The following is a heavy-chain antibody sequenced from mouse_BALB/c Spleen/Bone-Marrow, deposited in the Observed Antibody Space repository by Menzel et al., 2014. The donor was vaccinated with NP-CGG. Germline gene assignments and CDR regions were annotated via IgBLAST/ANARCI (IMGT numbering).Heavy chain of an antibody. Sequence: EVQLVESGPDLVKPSQSLSLPCTVTGYSITSGYSWHWIRPFPGNKLEWMGYVHYSGSTNYNPSLKSRISITRDTSKNQFFLQLNSVTTEDTATYYCASSTTVVADGYFDVWGAGTTVTVSS. CDR2: VHYSGST. J-gene: IGHJ1*01. V-gene: IGHV3-1*02. CDR3: ASSTTVVADGYFDV. D-gene: IGHD1-1*01. CDR1: GYSITSGYS.